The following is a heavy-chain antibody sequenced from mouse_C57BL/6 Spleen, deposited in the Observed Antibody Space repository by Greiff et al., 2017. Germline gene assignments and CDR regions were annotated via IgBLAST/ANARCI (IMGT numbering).Heavy chain of an antibody. J-gene: IGHJ3*01. CDR1: GYTFTDYY. V-gene: IGHV1-76*01. CDR3: ARSSYDGYPAWFAY. CDR2: IYPGSGNT. D-gene: IGHD2-3*01. Sequence: QVQLKESGAELVRPGASVKLSCKASGYTFTDYYINWVKQRPGQGLEWIARIYPGSGNTYYNEKFKGKATLTAEKSSSTAYMQLSSLTSEDSAVYFCARSSYDGYPAWFAYWGQGTRVTVSA.